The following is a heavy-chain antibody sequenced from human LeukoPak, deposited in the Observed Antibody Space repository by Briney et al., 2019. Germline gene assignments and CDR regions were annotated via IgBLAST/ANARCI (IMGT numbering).Heavy chain of an antibody. Sequence: PGGSLRLSFVASGFSFSNYWMSWVRQAPGKGLEWVGHAKQDGSETYYVDSVKGRFTVSRDNAKNSVFLQMNSLRVEDTAMYYCARDLPSSGYWYRDAFDIWGRGTMVTVSS. CDR2: AKQDGSET. CDR1: GFSFSNYW. CDR3: ARDLPSSGYWYRDAFDI. V-gene: IGHV3-7*01. J-gene: IGHJ3*02. D-gene: IGHD3-22*01.